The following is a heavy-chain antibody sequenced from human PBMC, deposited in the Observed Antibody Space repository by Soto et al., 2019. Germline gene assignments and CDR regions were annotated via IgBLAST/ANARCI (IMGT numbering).Heavy chain of an antibody. CDR1: GFTFSSYW. D-gene: IGHD3-16*01. V-gene: IGHV3-7*01. CDR3: ARVGGLGEFYYYYYGMDV. Sequence: GGSLRLSCAASGFTFSSYWMSWVRQAPGKGLEWVANIKQDGSEKYYVDSVKGRFTISRDNAKNSLYLQMNSLRAEDTAVYYCARVGGLGEFYYYYYGMDVWGQGTTVTVS. J-gene: IGHJ6*02. CDR2: IKQDGSEK.